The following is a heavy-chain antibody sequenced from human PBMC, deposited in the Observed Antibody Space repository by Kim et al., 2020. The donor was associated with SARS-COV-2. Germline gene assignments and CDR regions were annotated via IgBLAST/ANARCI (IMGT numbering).Heavy chain of an antibody. CDR2: ISGSGGST. CDR1: GFTFSSYA. V-gene: IGHV3-23*01. CDR3: ATGTRGIVVVPARYVYFDY. Sequence: GGSLRLSCAASGFTFSSYAMSWVRQAPGKGLEWVSAISGSGGSTYYADSVKGRFTISRDNSKNTLYLQMNSLRAEDTAVYYCATGTRGIVVVPARYVYFDYWGQGTLVTVSS. D-gene: IGHD2-2*01. J-gene: IGHJ4*02.